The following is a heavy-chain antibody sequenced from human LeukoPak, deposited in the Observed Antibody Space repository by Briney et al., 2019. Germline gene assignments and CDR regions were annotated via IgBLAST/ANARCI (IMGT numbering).Heavy chain of an antibody. D-gene: IGHD3-22*01. CDR1: GFTFSSYG. V-gene: IGHV3-30*03. CDR3: ARDGHHYYDSSGYIVGAFDI. CDR2: ISYDGSNK. Sequence: GGSLRLSCAASGFTFSSYGMHWVRQAPGKGLELVAVISYDGSNKYYADSVKGRFTISRDNSKNTLYLQMNSLRAEDTAVYYCARDGHHYYDSSGYIVGAFDIWGPGTMVTVSS. J-gene: IGHJ3*02.